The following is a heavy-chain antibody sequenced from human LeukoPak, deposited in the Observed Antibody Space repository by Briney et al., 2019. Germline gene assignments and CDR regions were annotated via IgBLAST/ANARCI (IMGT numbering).Heavy chain of an antibody. Sequence: EASVKVSCKASGYTFTSYDINWVRQATGQGLEWMGWMNPNSGNTGYAQKFQGRVTITADESTSTAYMELSSLRSEDTAVYYCASLAGDYWGQGTPVTVSS. CDR3: ASLAGDY. D-gene: IGHD6-19*01. CDR1: GYTFTSYD. CDR2: MNPNSGNT. J-gene: IGHJ4*02. V-gene: IGHV1-8*01.